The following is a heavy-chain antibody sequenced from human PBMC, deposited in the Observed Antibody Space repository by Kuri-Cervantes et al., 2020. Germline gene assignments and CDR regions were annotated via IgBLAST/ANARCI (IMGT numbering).Heavy chain of an antibody. V-gene: IGHV4-39*01. CDR1: GGSFSGYH. J-gene: IGHJ3*02. CDR3: ARQARNYYDMRAFDI. CDR2: IYYSGST. Sequence: ESLKISCAVYGGSFSGYHWGWTRQPPGKGLEWIGSIYYSGSTYYNPSLKSRVTISVDTSKNQFSLKLSSVTAADTAVYYCARQARNYYDMRAFDIWGQGTMVTVSS. D-gene: IGHD3-22*01.